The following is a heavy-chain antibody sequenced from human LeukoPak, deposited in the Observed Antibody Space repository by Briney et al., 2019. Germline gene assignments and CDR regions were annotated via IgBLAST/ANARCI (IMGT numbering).Heavy chain of an antibody. CDR2: IYTSGST. CDR1: GGSISSYY. CDR3: ARDAPPLPPNWFDP. J-gene: IGHJ5*02. Sequence: SETLSLTCTVSGGSISSYYWSWIRQPAGKGLEWIGRIYTSGSTNYNPSLKSRVTMSVDTSKDQFSLKLSSLTAADTAVYYCARDAPPLPPNWFDPWGQGTLVTVSS. V-gene: IGHV4-4*07.